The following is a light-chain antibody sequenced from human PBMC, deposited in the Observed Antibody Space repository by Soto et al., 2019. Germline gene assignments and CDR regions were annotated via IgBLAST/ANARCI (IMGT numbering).Light chain of an antibody. CDR3: ASHAGDHYV. Sequence: QSVLAQPPSASGSPGQSVTISCTGTSSDVGNYNRVSWYQQKPGKAPKLMIYEVTQRPSGVPDRFSGSKSGNTASLTVSGLQAEDEADYYCASHAGDHYVFGTGTKVT. CDR2: EVT. J-gene: IGLJ1*01. CDR1: SSDVGNYNR. V-gene: IGLV2-8*01.